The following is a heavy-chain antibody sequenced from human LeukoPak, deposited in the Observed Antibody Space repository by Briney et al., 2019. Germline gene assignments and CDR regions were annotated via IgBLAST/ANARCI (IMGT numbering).Heavy chain of an antibody. Sequence: SVNVSFKASVGTYSSYAISGVRQAPGQGLEGMGGIIPIFGTANYAQKFQAGVTNTADESTSTAYMELSSMRSEDTAVCYCARECPGYSSGWYRPLYYYGMDVWGQGTTVTVSS. CDR2: IIPIFGTA. D-gene: IGHD6-19*01. V-gene: IGHV1-69*13. J-gene: IGHJ6*02. CDR3: ARECPGYSSGWYRPLYYYGMDV. CDR1: VGTYSSYA.